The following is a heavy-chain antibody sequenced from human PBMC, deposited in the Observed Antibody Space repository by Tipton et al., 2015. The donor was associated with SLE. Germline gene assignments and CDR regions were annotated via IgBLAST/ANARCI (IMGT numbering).Heavy chain of an antibody. CDR1: GFTFITSG. CDR2: IWYDGSNK. D-gene: IGHD2-8*01. V-gene: IGHV3-33*01. Sequence: SLRLSCAASGFTFITSGMHWVRQAPGKGLEWVAVIWYDGSNKYYADSVKGRFTISRDNSKNTLYLQMGSLTVEDMGVYHCARDINGRSFDYWGQGTPVTVSS. J-gene: IGHJ4*02. CDR3: ARDINGRSFDY.